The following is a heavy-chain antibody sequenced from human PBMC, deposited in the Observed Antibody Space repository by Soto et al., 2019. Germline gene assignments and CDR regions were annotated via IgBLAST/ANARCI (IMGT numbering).Heavy chain of an antibody. CDR2: IIPILGIA. Sequence: QVQLVQSGAEVKKPGSSVKVSCKASGGTFSSYTISWVRQAPGQGLEWMGRIIPILGIANYAQKFQGRVTITAGKSNSKTYMEPRKLRIGETAVDYCAGGRPPRLRSNRGGWFEPLGQGTLVTGSS. J-gene: IGHJ5*02. D-gene: IGHD3-16*01. CDR1: GGTFSSYT. CDR3: AGGRPPRLRSNRGGWFEP. V-gene: IGHV1-69*02.